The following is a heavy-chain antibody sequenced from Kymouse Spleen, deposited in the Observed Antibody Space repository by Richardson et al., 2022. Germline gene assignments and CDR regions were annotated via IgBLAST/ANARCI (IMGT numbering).Heavy chain of an antibody. CDR3: TTDPQLELRPDY. Sequence: EVQLVESGGGLVKPGGSLRLSCAASGFTFSNAWMSWVRQAPGKGLEWVGRIKSKTDGGTTDYAAPVKGRFTISRDDSKNTLYLQMNSLKTEDTAVYYCTTDPQLELRPDYWGQGTLVTVSS. J-gene: IGHJ4*02. CDR2: IKSKTDGGTT. CDR1: GFTFSNAW. V-gene: IGHV3-15*01. D-gene: IGHD1-7*01.